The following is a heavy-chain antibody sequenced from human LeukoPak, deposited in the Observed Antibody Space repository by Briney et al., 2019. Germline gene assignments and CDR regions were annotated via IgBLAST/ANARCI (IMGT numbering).Heavy chain of an antibody. J-gene: IGHJ4*02. D-gene: IGHD4-17*01. V-gene: IGHV4-30-4*01. CDR1: GGSISSGDYY. CDR2: IYYSGST. Sequence: SETLSLTCTVSGGSISSGDYYCSWIRQPPGKGLEWIGYIYYSGSTYYNPSLKSRVTISVDTSKNQFSLRLNSVTAADTAVYYCAREGDYGDYHLDYWGQGTLVTVSS. CDR3: AREGDYGDYHLDY.